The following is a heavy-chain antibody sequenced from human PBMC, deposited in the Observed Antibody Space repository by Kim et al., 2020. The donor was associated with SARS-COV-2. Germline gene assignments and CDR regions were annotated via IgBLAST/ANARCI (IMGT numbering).Heavy chain of an antibody. CDR1: GYTFTSYG. Sequence: ASVKVSCKASGYTFTSYGISWVRQAPGQGLEWMGWISAYNGNTNYAQKLQGRVTMTTDTSTSTAHMELRSLRSDDTAVYYCARRIAAAGPYYFDYWGQGTLVTVSS. D-gene: IGHD6-13*01. V-gene: IGHV1-18*01. J-gene: IGHJ4*02. CDR2: ISAYNGNT. CDR3: ARRIAAAGPYYFDY.